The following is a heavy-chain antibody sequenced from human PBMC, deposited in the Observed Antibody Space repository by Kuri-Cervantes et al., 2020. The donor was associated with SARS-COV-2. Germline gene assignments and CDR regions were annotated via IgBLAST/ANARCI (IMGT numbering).Heavy chain of an antibody. D-gene: IGHD2-15*01. V-gene: IGHV4-30-2*01. CDR2: IYHSGST. J-gene: IGHJ6*02. Sequence: SETLSLTCAVSGGSISSGGYSWIWIRQPPGKGLEWIGYIYHSGSTYYNPSLKSRVTISVDRSKNQFSLKLGSVTAADTAVYYCARGVDRKEIYYYYYGMDVWGQGTTVTVSS. CDR1: GGSISSGGYS. CDR3: ARGVDRKEIYYYYYGMDV.